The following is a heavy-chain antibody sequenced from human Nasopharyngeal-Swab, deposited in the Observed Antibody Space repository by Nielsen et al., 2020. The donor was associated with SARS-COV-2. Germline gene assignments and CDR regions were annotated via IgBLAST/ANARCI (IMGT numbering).Heavy chain of an antibody. Sequence: GRQAPGKGLLWVSRINTDGSSTPYADSVKGRFTISRDNAKNSLYLQMNSLRAEDTAVYYCARASYRGYYYMDVWGKGTTVTVSS. CDR3: ARASYRGYYYMDV. CDR2: INTDGSST. J-gene: IGHJ6*03. D-gene: IGHD1-26*01. V-gene: IGHV3-74*03.